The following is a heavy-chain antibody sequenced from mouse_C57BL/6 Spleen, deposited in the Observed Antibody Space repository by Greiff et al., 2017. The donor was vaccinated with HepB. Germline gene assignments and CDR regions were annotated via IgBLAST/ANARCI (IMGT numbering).Heavy chain of an antibody. D-gene: IGHD2-4*01. CDR2: INPNYGTT. J-gene: IGHJ3*01. CDR1: GYSFTDYN. CDR3: ARRGYYDYARGAFAY. Sequence: EVKLMESGPELVKPGASVKISCKAPGYSFTDYNMNWVKQSNGKSLEWIGVINPNYGTTSYNQKFKGKATLTVDQSSSTAYMQLNSLTSEDSAVYYCARRGYYDYARGAFAYWGQGTLVTVSA. V-gene: IGHV1-39*01.